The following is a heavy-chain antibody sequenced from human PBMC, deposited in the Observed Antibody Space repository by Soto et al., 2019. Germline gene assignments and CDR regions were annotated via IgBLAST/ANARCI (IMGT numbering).Heavy chain of an antibody. CDR1: GYSITSSHW. CDR2: MYFSGST. Sequence: SETLSRTCAVSGYSITSSHWWGWIRQPPGKGLEWIGDMYFSGSTHHNTSLKSRVTMSVETSKNQFSLKVSSVTAVDTAVYYCARRGYSYGYGYWGQGTLVTVSS. J-gene: IGHJ4*02. V-gene: IGHV4-28*01. D-gene: IGHD5-18*01. CDR3: ARRGYSYGYGY.